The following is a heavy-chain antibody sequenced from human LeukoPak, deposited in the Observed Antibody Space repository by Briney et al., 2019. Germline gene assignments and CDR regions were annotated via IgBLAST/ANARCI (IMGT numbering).Heavy chain of an antibody. J-gene: IGHJ4*02. CDR1: GYTFTSYG. D-gene: IGHD2-15*01. CDR2: ISAYNGNT. Sequence: ASVKVSCKASGYTFTSYGISWVRQAPGQGLEWMGWISAYNGNTNYAQKLQGRVTMTTDTSTSTAYMELRSLRSDDTAVYYCARDWTRYCSGGSCYLFDYWGQGTLVTVSS. CDR3: ARDWTRYCSGGSCYLFDY. V-gene: IGHV1-18*01.